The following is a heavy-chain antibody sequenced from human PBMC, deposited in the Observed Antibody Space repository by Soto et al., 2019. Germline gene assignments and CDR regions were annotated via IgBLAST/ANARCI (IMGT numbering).Heavy chain of an antibody. Sequence: SVKVSCKASGGTFSSYAISWVRQAPGQGHEWMGGIIPIFGTANYAQKFQGRVTITADESTSTAYMELSSLRSEDTAVYYCASTAHFWSGYRYYYGMDVWGQGTTVTVSS. CDR2: IIPIFGTA. V-gene: IGHV1-69*13. CDR1: GGTFSSYA. J-gene: IGHJ6*02. CDR3: ASTAHFWSGYRYYYGMDV. D-gene: IGHD3-3*01.